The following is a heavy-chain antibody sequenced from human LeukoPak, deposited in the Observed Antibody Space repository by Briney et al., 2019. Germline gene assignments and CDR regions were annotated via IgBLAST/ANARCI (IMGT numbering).Heavy chain of an antibody. CDR3: AREGYYGSGVTVLHPQDY. CDR2: INPNSGDT. CDR1: GYTFTGYY. J-gene: IGHJ4*02. V-gene: IGHV1-2*02. D-gene: IGHD3-10*01. Sequence: GASVKVSCKASGYTFTGYYMHWVRQAPGQGLEWMGWINPNSGDTNYAQKFQGRVTMTRDTSISTAYMELSRLRSDDTAVYYCAREGYYGSGVTVLHPQDYWGQGTLVTVSS.